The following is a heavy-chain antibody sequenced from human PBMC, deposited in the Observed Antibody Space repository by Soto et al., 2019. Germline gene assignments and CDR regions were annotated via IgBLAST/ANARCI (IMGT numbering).Heavy chain of an antibody. J-gene: IGHJ4*02. Sequence: ASVKGSCKASGFTFTSSAVQWVRQARGQRLEWIGWIVVGSGNTNYAQKFQERVTITRDMSTSTAYMELSSLRSEDTAVYYCAVFSGYSSSWYTFDYWGQGTLVTVSS. V-gene: IGHV1-58*01. D-gene: IGHD6-13*01. CDR1: GFTFTSSA. CDR2: IVVGSGNT. CDR3: AVFSGYSSSWYTFDY.